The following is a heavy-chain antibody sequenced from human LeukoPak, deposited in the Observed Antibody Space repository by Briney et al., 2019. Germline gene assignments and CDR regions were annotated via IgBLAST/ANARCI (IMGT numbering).Heavy chain of an antibody. CDR2: TYYRSKWYN. J-gene: IGHJ6*02. D-gene: IGHD5-12*01. CDR1: GDSVSSNSAA. V-gene: IGHV6-1*01. CDR3: AREFVVATLYYYGMDV. Sequence: SQTLPLTCAISGDSVSSNSAAWNWIRQSPSRGLEWLGRTYYRSKWYNDYAVSVKSRITINPDTSKNQFSLQLNSVTPEDTAVYYCAREFVVATLYYYGMDVWGQGTTVTVSS.